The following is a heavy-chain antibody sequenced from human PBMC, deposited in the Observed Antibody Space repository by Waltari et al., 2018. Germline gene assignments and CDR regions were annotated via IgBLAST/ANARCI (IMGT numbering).Heavy chain of an antibody. Sequence: DVQLVESGGGLVQPGGSRSLSCAASGVNFRLYSMNWVRQARGKGMEWVVKMTSDERAIYSADSLEGRFTIARDNAKGSVYLPMNSLRAEDTAVYYCSRSVEGAFDVWGQGTMVTVSS. J-gene: IGHJ3*01. V-gene: IGHV3-48*01. CDR2: MTSDERAI. CDR1: GVNFRLYS. CDR3: SRSVEGAFDV.